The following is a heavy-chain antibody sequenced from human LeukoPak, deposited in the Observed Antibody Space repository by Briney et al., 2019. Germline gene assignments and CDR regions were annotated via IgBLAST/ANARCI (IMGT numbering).Heavy chain of an antibody. CDR2: SRNNRHSFST. Sequence: GGSLRLSCAASGFIFSDHYMDWVRQAPGKGLEWVARSRNNRHSFSTEYAASVRGRFSISRDDSKTSLYLQMNSLRAEDTAVYYCARGRSGYRLDFDYWGQGTLVTVSS. CDR1: GFIFSDHY. CDR3: ARGRSGYRLDFDY. J-gene: IGHJ4*02. V-gene: IGHV3-72*01. D-gene: IGHD3-3*01.